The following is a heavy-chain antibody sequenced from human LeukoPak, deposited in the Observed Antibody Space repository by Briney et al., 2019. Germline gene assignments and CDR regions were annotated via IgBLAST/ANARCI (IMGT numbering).Heavy chain of an antibody. V-gene: IGHV1-69*04. Sequence: GASVKVSCKASGGTFSSYAINWVRQAPGQGREWMGRIIPILGIANYAQKFQGRVTITADKSTSTAYMELSSLRSEDTAVYYCASAIFGVVTNYYDMDVWGQGTTVTVSS. CDR3: ASAIFGVVTNYYDMDV. CDR2: IIPILGIA. J-gene: IGHJ6*02. D-gene: IGHD3-3*01. CDR1: GGTFSSYA.